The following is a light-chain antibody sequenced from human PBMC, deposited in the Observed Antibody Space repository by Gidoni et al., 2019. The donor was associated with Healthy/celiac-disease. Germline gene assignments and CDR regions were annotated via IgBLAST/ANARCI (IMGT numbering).Light chain of an antibody. Sequence: VLTQSAATLSLSPGERATLSCSARQSVSSYLAWYHQKPGQAPRLLSYDASNRATGVPARFSGSGSGTDCTLTISSLEPEDFAVYYCQQRSNWPPSLTFGQXTRQEIK. CDR1: QSVSSY. V-gene: IGKV3-11*01. CDR3: QQRSNWPPSLT. J-gene: IGKJ5*01. CDR2: DAS.